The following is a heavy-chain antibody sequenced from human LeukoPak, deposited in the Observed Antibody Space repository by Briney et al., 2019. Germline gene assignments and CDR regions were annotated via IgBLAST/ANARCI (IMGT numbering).Heavy chain of an antibody. CDR1: GGSISSYY. V-gene: IGHV4-59*01. D-gene: IGHD2-8*01. J-gene: IGHJ4*02. CDR2: IYYSGST. Sequence: SETLSLTCTVSGGSISSYYWNWIRQPPGKGLEWIGYIYYSGSTNYNPSLKSRVTISVDTSKNQFSLKLSSVTAADTAVYYCARGHCTNGVCSGDFDYWGQGTLVTVSS. CDR3: ARGHCTNGVCSGDFDY.